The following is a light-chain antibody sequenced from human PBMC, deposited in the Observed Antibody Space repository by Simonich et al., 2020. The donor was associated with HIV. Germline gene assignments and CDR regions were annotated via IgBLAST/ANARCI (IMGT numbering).Light chain of an antibody. CDR1: QSLLHSNGYNY. V-gene: IGKV2-28*01. CDR3: MQVLQTPPA. J-gene: IGKJ5*01. Sequence: DIVMTQSPLSLPVTPGEPASISCRSSQSLLHSNGYNYLDWYLQKPGQSPQLLIYLGSNRASGVPDRFSGSASGTDFTLKISRVEAEDVGVYYCMQVLQTPPAFGQGTRLEIK. CDR2: LGS.